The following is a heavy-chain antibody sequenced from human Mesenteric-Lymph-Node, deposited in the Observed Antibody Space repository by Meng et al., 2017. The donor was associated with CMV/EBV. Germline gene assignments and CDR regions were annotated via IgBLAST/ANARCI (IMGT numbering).Heavy chain of an antibody. CDR2: IGTAGDT. CDR3: ARDPPGTGCYDY. V-gene: IGHV3-13*01. D-gene: IGHD2-2*01. Sequence: GGSLRLSCAASGFTFSSYDMHWVRQATGKGLEWVSAIGTAGDTYYPGSVKGRFTISRENAKNSLYLQMNSLRAEDTAVYYCARDPPGTGCYDYWGQGTLVTVSS. CDR1: GFTFSSYD. J-gene: IGHJ4*02.